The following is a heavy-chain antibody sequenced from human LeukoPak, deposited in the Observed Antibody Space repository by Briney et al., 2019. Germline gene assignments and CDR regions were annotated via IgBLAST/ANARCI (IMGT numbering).Heavy chain of an antibody. CDR1: GFTFSSYW. D-gene: IGHD3/OR15-3a*01. J-gene: IGHJ6*03. Sequence: GGSLRLSCAASGFTFSSYWMSWVRQAPGKGLEWVANIKQDGSEKYYVDSVKGRFTISRDNAKNSLHLQMNSLRAEDTAVYYCARDSGLLRDWYYYYMDVWGKGTTVTVSS. CDR3: ARDSGLLRDWYYYYMDV. V-gene: IGHV3-7*01. CDR2: IKQDGSEK.